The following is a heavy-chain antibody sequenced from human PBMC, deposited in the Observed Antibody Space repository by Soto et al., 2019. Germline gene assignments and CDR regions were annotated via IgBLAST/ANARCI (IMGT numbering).Heavy chain of an antibody. J-gene: IGHJ1*01. CDR3: ARGYSSSWYDYFQH. CDR1: GGSISSYY. Sequence: SETLSLTCTVSGGSISSYYWSWIRQPAGKGLEWIGRIYTSGSTNYNPSLKSRVTMSVDTSKNQFSLKLSSVTAADTAVYYCARGYSSSWYDYFQHWGQGTVVTVSS. CDR2: IYTSGST. D-gene: IGHD6-13*01. V-gene: IGHV4-4*07.